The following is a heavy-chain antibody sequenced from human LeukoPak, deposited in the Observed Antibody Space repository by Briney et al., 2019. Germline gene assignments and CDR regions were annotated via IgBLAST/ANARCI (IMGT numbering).Heavy chain of an antibody. V-gene: IGHV1-46*01. CDR3: ARDGIKRISILNAFDI. D-gene: IGHD3-9*01. Sequence: GASVKVSCKASGYTFTSYYMHWVRQAPGQGLEWMGIINPSGGSTSYAQKFQGRVTMTRDTSTSTVYMELSSLRSEDTAVYYCARDGIKRISILNAFDIWGQGTMVTVSS. CDR2: INPSGGST. CDR1: GYTFTSYY. J-gene: IGHJ3*02.